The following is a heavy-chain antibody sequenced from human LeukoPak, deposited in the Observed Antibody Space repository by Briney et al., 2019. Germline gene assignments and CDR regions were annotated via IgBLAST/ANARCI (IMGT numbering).Heavy chain of an antibody. J-gene: IGHJ3*02. CDR2: ISGSGGST. D-gene: IGHD5-18*01. Sequence: GGSLRLSCAASGFTFSNFPMSWVRQAPGKGLEWVSGISGSGGSTYYADSVKGRFIISRDDSKNTLYLQMNSLRAEDTAVYYCARQPAGYSYGAGAFDIWGQGTMVTVSS. CDR1: GFTFSNFP. CDR3: ARQPAGYSYGAGAFDI. V-gene: IGHV3-23*01.